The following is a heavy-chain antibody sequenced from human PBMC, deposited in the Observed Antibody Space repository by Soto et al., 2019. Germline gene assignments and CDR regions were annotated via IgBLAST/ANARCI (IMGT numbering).Heavy chain of an antibody. Sequence: GGSLRLSCAASGFTFSSYAMSWVRQAPGKGLGWVANIKQDGSEKYYVDSVKGRFTISRDNAENSLYLQMNSLRAEDTAVYYCTRGGCISESYYCFDYWGQGTLVTVSS. J-gene: IGHJ4*02. D-gene: IGHD1-26*01. CDR2: IKQDGSEK. CDR1: GFTFSSYA. V-gene: IGHV3-7*01. CDR3: TRGGCISESYYCFDY.